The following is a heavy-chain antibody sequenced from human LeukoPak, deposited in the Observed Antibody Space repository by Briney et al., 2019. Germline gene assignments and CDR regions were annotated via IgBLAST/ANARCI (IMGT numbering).Heavy chain of an antibody. D-gene: IGHD3-10*02. V-gene: IGHV1-24*01. Sequence: ASVKVSCKASGYTLTELSMHWVRQAPGKGLEWMGGFDPEDGETIYAQKFQGRVTMTEDTSTDTAYMELSSLRSEDTAVYYCATVSMNGEAHYFDYWGQGTLVTVSS. CDR2: FDPEDGET. CDR1: GYTLTELS. J-gene: IGHJ4*02. CDR3: ATVSMNGEAHYFDY.